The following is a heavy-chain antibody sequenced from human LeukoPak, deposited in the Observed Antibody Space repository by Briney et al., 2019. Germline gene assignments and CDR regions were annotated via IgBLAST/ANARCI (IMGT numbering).Heavy chain of an antibody. CDR1: GGSISSYY. V-gene: IGHV4-59*12. CDR2: IYYSGST. J-gene: IGHJ4*02. D-gene: IGHD6-13*01. CDR3: ARSIAAADIDY. Sequence: SETLSLTCTVSGGSISSYYWSWIRQPPGKGLEWIGYIYYSGSTNYNPSLKSRVTISVDTSKNQFSLKLSSVTAADTAVYYCARSIAAADIDYWGQGTLVTVSS.